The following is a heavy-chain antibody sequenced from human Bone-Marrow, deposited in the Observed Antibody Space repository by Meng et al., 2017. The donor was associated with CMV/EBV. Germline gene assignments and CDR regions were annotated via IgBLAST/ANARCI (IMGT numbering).Heavy chain of an antibody. CDR3: AKRNYGDSVRWFDP. Sequence: ASGYTFANYDIAWVRQATGQGLEWMGWMKPNSGNTGYAQKFQGRVAMTRDTSITTAYMELNSLTSEDTAVYYCAKRNYGDSVRWFDPWGLGTLVTVSS. D-gene: IGHD4-17*01. J-gene: IGHJ5*02. CDR2: MKPNSGNT. V-gene: IGHV1-8*01. CDR1: GYTFANYD.